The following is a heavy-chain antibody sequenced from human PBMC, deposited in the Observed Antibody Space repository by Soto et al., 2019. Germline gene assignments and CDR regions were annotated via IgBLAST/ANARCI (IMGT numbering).Heavy chain of an antibody. CDR3: AKETAWGAGNKCGYFGMDV. CDR2: ISWNSDTI. CDR1: GFNFEEYA. D-gene: IGHD3-10*01. V-gene: IGHV3-9*01. J-gene: IGHJ6*02. Sequence: EMQLVESGGGSVQPGRSLRLSCTASGFNFEEYAMHWVRQAPGKGLEWVSSISWNSDTIGYADSVKGRFTISRDNAKNSHYLQMDSLRAEDTALFYCAKETAWGAGNKCGYFGMDVWGQGTTVTVSS.